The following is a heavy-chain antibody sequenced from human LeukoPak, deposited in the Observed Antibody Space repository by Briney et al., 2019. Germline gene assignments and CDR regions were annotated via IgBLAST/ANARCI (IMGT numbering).Heavy chain of an antibody. Sequence: PSETLSLTCTVPGGSISSSSYYWGWIRQPPGKGLEWIGSIYYSGSTYYNPSLKSRVTISVDTSKNQFSLKLSSVTAADTAVYYCARNYGGNSGGFDLWGRGTLVTVSS. V-gene: IGHV4-39*01. D-gene: IGHD4-23*01. CDR3: ARNYGGNSGGFDL. CDR1: GGSISSSSYY. CDR2: IYYSGST. J-gene: IGHJ2*01.